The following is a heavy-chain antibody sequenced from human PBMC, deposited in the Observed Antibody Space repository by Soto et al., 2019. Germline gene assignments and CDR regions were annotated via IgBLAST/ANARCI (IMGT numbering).Heavy chain of an antibody. J-gene: IGHJ3*02. Sequence: VKVSCKTPGYTFTRYNIHWVRQAPGQRLEWMGWINVGNGNTRYSQKFQGRVTITRDTSASTAYMELSSLRSEDTAVYYCARVSGSWNYDYYDSSGPVRFAFDIWGQGTMVTV. CDR1: GYTFTRYN. V-gene: IGHV1-3*01. CDR2: INVGNGNT. D-gene: IGHD3-22*01. CDR3: ARVSGSWNYDYYDSSGPVRFAFDI.